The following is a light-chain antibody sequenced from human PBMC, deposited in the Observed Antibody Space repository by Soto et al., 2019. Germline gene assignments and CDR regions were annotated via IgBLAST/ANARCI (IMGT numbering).Light chain of an antibody. CDR1: SSDVAGYDY. J-gene: IGLJ1*01. CDR3: SSYTSSSTDV. V-gene: IGLV2-14*01. Sequence: QSALTQPASVSGSPGQAITISCTGTSSDVAGYDYVSWYQQHPGKAPKLMISEVSNRPSGVSSRFSGSKSGNTASLTISGLQAEDEADYYCSSYTSSSTDVFGTGTKLTVL. CDR2: EVS.